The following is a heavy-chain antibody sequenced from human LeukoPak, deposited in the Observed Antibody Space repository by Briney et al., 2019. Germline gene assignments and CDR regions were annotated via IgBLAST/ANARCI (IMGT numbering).Heavy chain of an antibody. D-gene: IGHD2/OR15-2a*01. CDR1: GNYW. CDR2: INSDGSWI. Sequence: GGSLRLSCAASGNYWMHWVRQAPGKGLVWVSHINSDGSWISYADSVKGRFTISKDNAKNTVYLQMNSLRAEDTAVYYCVSFYETYWGRGTLVTVSS. J-gene: IGHJ4*02. CDR3: VSFYETY. V-gene: IGHV3-74*01.